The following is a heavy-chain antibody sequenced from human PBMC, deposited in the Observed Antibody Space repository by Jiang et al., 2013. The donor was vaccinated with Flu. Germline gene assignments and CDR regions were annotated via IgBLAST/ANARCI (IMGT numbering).Heavy chain of an antibody. CDR1: GGSISGGGYY. Sequence: GSGLVKPSQTLSLTCTVSGGSISGGGYYWSWIRQHPGKGLEWIGYIYYSGSTYYNPSLKSRVTISVDTSKNQFSLKLSSVTAADTAVYYCASRSSSWIDYWGQGTLVTVSS. CDR3: ASRSSSWIDY. D-gene: IGHD6-13*01. V-gene: IGHV4-31*03. CDR2: IYYSGST. J-gene: IGHJ4*02.